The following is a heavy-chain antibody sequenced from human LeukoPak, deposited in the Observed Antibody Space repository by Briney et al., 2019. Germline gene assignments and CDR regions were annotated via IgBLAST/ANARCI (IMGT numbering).Heavy chain of an antibody. Sequence: PSETLSLTCTVSGGSISTYCWSWIRQPAGKALEWIGNIFYSGSTYYSPSLKSRVTISLDTSRNQFSLKLNSVTAADTAVYYCAKSNGYGLIDIWGQGTMVTVSS. J-gene: IGHJ3*02. CDR1: GGSISTYC. V-gene: IGHV4-59*12. D-gene: IGHD3-22*01. CDR2: IFYSGST. CDR3: AKSNGYGLIDI.